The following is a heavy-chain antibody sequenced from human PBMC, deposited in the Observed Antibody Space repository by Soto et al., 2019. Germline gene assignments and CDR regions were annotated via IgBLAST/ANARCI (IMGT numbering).Heavy chain of an antibody. Sequence: SETLSLTCAVSGGSITSANWWTWVRQPPGGGLEWIGEISHSGITNYKASLKSRDTMSVDKTKNDVSLKLTSVTAADTAVYYCARVLRGWFDPWGQGTPVTVSS. V-gene: IGHV4-4*02. CDR2: ISHSGIT. J-gene: IGHJ5*02. CDR3: ARVLRGWFDP. CDR1: GGSITSANW.